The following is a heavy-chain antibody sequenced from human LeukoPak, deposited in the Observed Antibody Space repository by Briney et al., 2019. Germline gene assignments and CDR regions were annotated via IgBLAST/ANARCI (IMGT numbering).Heavy chain of an antibody. CDR2: MYYSGST. Sequence: SQTLSLTCTVSGGSISSGDYYWSWIRQPPGKGLEWIAYMYYSGSTYYNPSLKSRVTTSADTSKNQLSLKLSSVTAADTAVYYCARPYYYDSRIDPWGQGILVTVSS. D-gene: IGHD3-22*01. CDR1: GGSISSGDYY. CDR3: ARPYYYDSRIDP. J-gene: IGHJ5*02. V-gene: IGHV4-30-4*01.